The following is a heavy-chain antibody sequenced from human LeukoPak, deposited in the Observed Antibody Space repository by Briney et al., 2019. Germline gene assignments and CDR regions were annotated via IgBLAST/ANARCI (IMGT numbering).Heavy chain of an antibody. V-gene: IGHV1-8*01. CDR1: GYTFTSYD. CDR3: AREVNGYYYFDY. J-gene: IGHJ4*02. D-gene: IGHD3-9*01. Sequence: ASVKVSCKASGYTFTSYDINWVQQATGQGLEWMGWMNPNSVNTGYALKFQGRVTMTRNTSISTAYMELSSLRSEDTAVYYCAREVNGYYYFDYWGQGTLVTVSS. CDR2: MNPNSVNT.